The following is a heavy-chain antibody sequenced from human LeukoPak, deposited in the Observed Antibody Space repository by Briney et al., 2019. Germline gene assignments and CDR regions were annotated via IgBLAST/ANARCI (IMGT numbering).Heavy chain of an antibody. J-gene: IGHJ4*02. CDR2: IKQDGSEK. V-gene: IGHV3-7*01. CDR1: GFTFSSYW. D-gene: IGHD3-22*01. Sequence: GGSLRLSCAASGFTFSSYWMSWVRQAPGKGLEWVANIKQDGSEKYYVDSVKGRFTISRDNAKNSLYLQMNSLRAEDTAVYYCARAPYSSGYYQFFFWGQGTLVTVSS. CDR3: ARAPYSSGYYQFFF.